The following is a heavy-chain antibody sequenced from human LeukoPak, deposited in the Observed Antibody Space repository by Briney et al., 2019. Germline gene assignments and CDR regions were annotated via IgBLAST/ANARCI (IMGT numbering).Heavy chain of an antibody. V-gene: IGHV4-34*01. Sequence: SETLSLTCAVYGGSFSGYYWSWLRQPPGKGLEWIREINHSGSTNYNPSLKSRITISVDTSKNQFSLKLISVTAADTAVYYCARKASIRGGFHWGQGTLVTVSS. CDR3: ARKASIRGGFH. CDR2: INHSGST. J-gene: IGHJ4*02. D-gene: IGHD2-2*01. CDR1: GGSFSGYY.